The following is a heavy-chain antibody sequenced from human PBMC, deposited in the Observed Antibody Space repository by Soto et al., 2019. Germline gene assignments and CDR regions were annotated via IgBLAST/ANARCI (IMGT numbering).Heavy chain of an antibody. CDR2: ISYDGSNK. D-gene: IGHD4-17*01. J-gene: IGHJ4*02. Sequence: QVQLVESGGGVVQPRRSLRLSCAASGFTFSSYGMHWVRQAPGKGLEWVAVISYDGSNKYYADYVKGRFTISRDNSKNTLYLQMNSLRAEDTAVYYCAKAGNYGDYVPLSYWGQGTLVTVSS. V-gene: IGHV3-30*18. CDR1: GFTFSSYG. CDR3: AKAGNYGDYVPLSY.